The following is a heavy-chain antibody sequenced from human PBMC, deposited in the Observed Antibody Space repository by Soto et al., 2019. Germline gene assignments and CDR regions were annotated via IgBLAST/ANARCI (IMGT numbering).Heavy chain of an antibody. CDR3: ARVYYYGSGSYYNPPVYYYYYGMDV. CDR2: IIPIFGTA. CDR1: GGTFSSYA. V-gene: IGHV1-69*13. D-gene: IGHD3-10*01. Sequence: SVKVSCKASGGTFSSYAISWVRQAPGQGLEWMGGIIPIFGTANYAQKFQGRVTITADESASTAYMELSSLRSEDTAVYYCARVYYYGSGSYYNPPVYYYYYGMDVWGQGTTVTVSS. J-gene: IGHJ6*02.